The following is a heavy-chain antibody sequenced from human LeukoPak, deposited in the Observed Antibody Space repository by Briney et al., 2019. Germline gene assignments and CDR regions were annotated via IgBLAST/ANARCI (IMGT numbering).Heavy chain of an antibody. Sequence: GGSLRLSCAASGFTFSSYSMNWVRQAPGKGLEWVSFISSSGTYIYYADSLKGRFTISRDNAKNSLYLQMNSLRAEDTAVYYCARDGVAELMSALDYWGQGTLVTVSS. V-gene: IGHV3-21*06. D-gene: IGHD1-26*01. J-gene: IGHJ4*02. CDR1: GFTFSSYS. CDR3: ARDGVAELMSALDY. CDR2: ISSSGTYI.